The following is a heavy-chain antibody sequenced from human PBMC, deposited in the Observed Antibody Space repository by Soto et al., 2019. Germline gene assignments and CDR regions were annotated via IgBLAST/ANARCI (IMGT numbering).Heavy chain of an antibody. D-gene: IGHD1-26*01. Sequence: GGSLRLSCAASGFTVSSNYMSWVRQAPGKGLEWVSVIYSGGSTYYADSVKGRFTISRDNSKNTLYLQMNSLRSEDTAVYYCARTLSGSYFDYWGQGTLVTVSS. CDR1: GFTVSSNY. CDR2: IYSGGST. V-gene: IGHV3-53*01. CDR3: ARTLSGSYFDY. J-gene: IGHJ4*02.